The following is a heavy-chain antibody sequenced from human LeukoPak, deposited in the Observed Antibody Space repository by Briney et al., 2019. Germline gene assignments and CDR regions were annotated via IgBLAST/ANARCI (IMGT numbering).Heavy chain of an antibody. CDR2: IYYSGST. J-gene: IGHJ5*02. V-gene: IGHV4-59*01. CDR1: GGSISSYY. CDR3: ARDDSTYYYGSGLDP. Sequence: PSETLSLTCTVSGGSISSYYRSWIRQPPGKGLEWIGYIYYSGSTNYNPSLKSRVTISVDTSKNQFSLKLSSVTAADTAVYYCARDDSTYYYGSGLDPWGQGTLVTVSS. D-gene: IGHD3-10*01.